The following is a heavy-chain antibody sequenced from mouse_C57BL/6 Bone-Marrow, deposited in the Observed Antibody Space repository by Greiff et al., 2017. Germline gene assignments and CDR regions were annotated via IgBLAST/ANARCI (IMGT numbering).Heavy chain of an antibody. J-gene: IGHJ2*01. V-gene: IGHV1-61*01. CDR2: IYPSDSET. Sequence: QVQLQQPGAELVRPGSSVKLSCKASGFTFTSYWMDWVKQRPEQGLEWIGNIYPSDSETHYTQNFKDKATLPVDKSSNTAYLQLSSLTSEDSAVYYGAREDKGYWGQGTTVTVSA. CDR1: GFTFTSYW. CDR3: AREDKGY.